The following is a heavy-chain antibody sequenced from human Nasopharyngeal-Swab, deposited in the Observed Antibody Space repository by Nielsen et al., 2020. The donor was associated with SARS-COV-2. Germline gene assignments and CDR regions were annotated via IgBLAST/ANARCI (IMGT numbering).Heavy chain of an antibody. J-gene: IGHJ3*02. CDR1: GFTLSNAW. Sequence: GESLKISCAASGFTLSNAWMSWVRQAPGKGLEWVGRIKSKTDGGTTDYAAPVKVRFTISRDDSKNTLYLQMNSLKTEDTAVYYCTTRGVVYCGGDCYSRGAFDIWGQGTMVTVSS. V-gene: IGHV3-15*01. CDR2: IKSKTDGGTT. CDR3: TTRGVVYCGGDCYSRGAFDI. D-gene: IGHD2-21*02.